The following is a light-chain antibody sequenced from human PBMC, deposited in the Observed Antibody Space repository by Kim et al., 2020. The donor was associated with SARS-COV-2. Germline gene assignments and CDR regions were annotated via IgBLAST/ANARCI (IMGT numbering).Light chain of an antibody. J-gene: IGKJ5*01. CDR1: HSDTNNY. CDR2: GAS. Sequence: DIVLTQSPGTLSLSPGERGTLSCRASHSDTNNYLAWYQKKVGQPPRLLIYGASSRATGIPDRFSGSVSGTDFILTISRLEPEDFAVYYCQQYGKSPITFGQGTRLEIK. V-gene: IGKV3-20*01. CDR3: QQYGKSPIT.